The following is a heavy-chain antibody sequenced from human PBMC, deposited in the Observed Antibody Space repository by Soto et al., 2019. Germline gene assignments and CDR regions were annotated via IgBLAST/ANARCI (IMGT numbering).Heavy chain of an antibody. D-gene: IGHD3-22*01. Sequence: LRLSCAASGFSFSNYGMHWVRQAPGKGLEWVAVIPYDGGNNNYADSVKGRFTISRDNSKNTLYLQMNSLRAEDTAVYYCAKDFGISMIVFAFDIWGQGTMVTVSS. CDR3: AKDFGISMIVFAFDI. V-gene: IGHV3-30*18. CDR1: GFSFSNYG. J-gene: IGHJ3*02. CDR2: IPYDGGNN.